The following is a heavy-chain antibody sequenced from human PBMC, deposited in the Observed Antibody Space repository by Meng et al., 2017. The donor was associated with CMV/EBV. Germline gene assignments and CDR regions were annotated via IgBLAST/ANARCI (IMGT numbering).Heavy chain of an antibody. V-gene: IGHV4-34*01. CDR1: GGYLRNYS. CDR2: INHSGSP. D-gene: IGHD1-1*01. Sequence: CAVYGGYLRNYSWCWIRQPPGERLEWIGEINHSGSPNYNPSLKSRVTMAVDTSKNQFSLRLSPVTAADTAVYYCVRGGIATRPNYWGQGTLVTVSS. J-gene: IGHJ4*02. CDR3: VRGGIATRPNY.